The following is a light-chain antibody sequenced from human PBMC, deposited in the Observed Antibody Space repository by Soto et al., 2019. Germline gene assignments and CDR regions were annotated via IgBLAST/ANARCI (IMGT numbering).Light chain of an antibody. CDR1: QTVRAN. CDR3: QQYNNWPLT. Sequence: VMTQSPATLSVSPGERATLSCRASQTVRANLGWYQQKPGQPPRLLIYGATTRATGIPSRFRGSGSGTEFTLTISSLQSEDFAVYYCQQYNNWPLTFGGGTKVEIK. V-gene: IGKV3D-15*01. J-gene: IGKJ4*01. CDR2: GAT.